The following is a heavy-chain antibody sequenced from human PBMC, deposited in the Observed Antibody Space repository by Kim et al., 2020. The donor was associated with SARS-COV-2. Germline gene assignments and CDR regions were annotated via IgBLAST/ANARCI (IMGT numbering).Heavy chain of an antibody. V-gene: IGHV3-74*03. D-gene: IGHD3-22*01. Sequence: GGSLRLSCAASGFTFSSYWMHWVRQAPGKGLVWVSRLNTDGSTTTYADSVKGRFTISRDNAKNTLYLQMNSLRAEDTAIYYCVRSYFYAGSGYYYSDWGQGALLTVSS. CDR2: LNTDGSTT. J-gene: IGHJ4*02. CDR1: GFTFSSYW. CDR3: VRSYFYAGSGYYYSD.